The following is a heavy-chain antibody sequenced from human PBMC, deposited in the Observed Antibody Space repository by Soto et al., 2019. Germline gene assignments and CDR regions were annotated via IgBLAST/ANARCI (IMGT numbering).Heavy chain of an antibody. Sequence: QVHLVQSGGELRNPGASVKVSCKTSGYTFTNYGLAWVRQAPGQGLEWMGWIRTYTGDANYAQKFQGRVTIAADTTTETAYLELRGLRFDDTAVYFCARDLSGYGPFEYWGQGTLVTVSS. CDR1: GYTFTNYG. CDR3: ARDLSGYGPFEY. D-gene: IGHD5-12*01. J-gene: IGHJ4*02. V-gene: IGHV1-18*01. CDR2: IRTYTGDA.